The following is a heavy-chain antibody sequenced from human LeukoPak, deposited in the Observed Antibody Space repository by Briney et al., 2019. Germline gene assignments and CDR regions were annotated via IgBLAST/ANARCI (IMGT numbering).Heavy chain of an antibody. CDR2: LDPTSGDT. Sequence: GASVKVSCKASGYTFTGYFIHWVRQAPGQGLEWMGWLDPTSGDTKYAQKFQGRVTMTRDTSISTAYMELSRLRSDDTAVYYCATQRGSYLWGTDFDYWGQGTLVTVSS. V-gene: IGHV1-2*02. D-gene: IGHD3-16*01. CDR3: ATQRGSYLWGTDFDY. CDR1: GYTFTGYF. J-gene: IGHJ4*02.